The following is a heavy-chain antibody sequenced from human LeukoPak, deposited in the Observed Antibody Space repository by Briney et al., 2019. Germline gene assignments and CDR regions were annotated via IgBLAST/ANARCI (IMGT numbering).Heavy chain of an antibody. CDR1: GGSISSYY. V-gene: IGHV4-59*08. CDR3: ARLKAAAGTRYYYYGMDV. J-gene: IGHJ6*02. Sequence: SETLSLTCTVSGGSISSYYWSWIRQPPGKGLEWTGYIYYSGSTNYNPSLKSRVTISVDTSKNQFSLKLSSVTAADTAVYYCARLKAAAGTRYYYYGMDVWGQGTTVTVSS. CDR2: IYYSGST. D-gene: IGHD6-13*01.